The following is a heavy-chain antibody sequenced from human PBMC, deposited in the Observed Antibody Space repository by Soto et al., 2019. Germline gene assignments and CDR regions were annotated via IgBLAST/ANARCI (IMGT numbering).Heavy chain of an antibody. J-gene: IGHJ5*02. CDR2: IIPIFGTA. V-gene: IGHV1-69*06. CDR1: GGTFSSYA. Sequence: SVKVSCKASGGTFSSYAISWVRQDPGQGLEWMGGIIPIFGTANYAQKFQGRVTITADKSTSTAYMELSSLRSEDTAVYYCAPHPYYYDSSGRNWFDPWGQGTLVTVST. D-gene: IGHD3-22*01. CDR3: APHPYYYDSSGRNWFDP.